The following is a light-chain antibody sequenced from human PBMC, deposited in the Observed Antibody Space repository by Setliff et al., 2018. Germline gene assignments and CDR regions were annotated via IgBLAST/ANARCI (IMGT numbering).Light chain of an antibody. V-gene: IGLV2-14*01. J-gene: IGLJ1*01. CDR2: EVT. Sequence: QSALTQPASVSGSPGQSITISCTGTSSDVGGYNYVSWYQQHPGKAPKLMIYEVTYRPSGVSNRFSASKSGKTASLTISGLQAEDEADYYCSSYTSSSPLYVFGTGTKVTVL. CDR1: SSDVGGYNY. CDR3: SSYTSSSPLYV.